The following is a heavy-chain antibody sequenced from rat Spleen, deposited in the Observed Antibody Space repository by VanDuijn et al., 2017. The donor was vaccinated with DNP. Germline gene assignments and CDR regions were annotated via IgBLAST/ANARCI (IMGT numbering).Heavy chain of an antibody. Sequence: ELQLQESGPGLVKPSQSLSLTCSVTGYSITSNYRWNWIRKFPANKLEWMGYINSVGSTDYNPSLKSRISITRDTSKNQFFLQVNSVTTEDTATYYCARHVLPLRVWDYWGQGVMVTVSS. CDR3: ARHVLPLRVWDY. CDR2: INSVGST. V-gene: IGHV3-3*01. CDR1: GYSITSNYR. J-gene: IGHJ2*01. D-gene: IGHD1-4*01.